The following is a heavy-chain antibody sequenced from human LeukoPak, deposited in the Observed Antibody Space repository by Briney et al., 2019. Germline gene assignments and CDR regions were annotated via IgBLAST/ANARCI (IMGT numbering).Heavy chain of an antibody. J-gene: IGHJ4*02. V-gene: IGHV1-69*04. D-gene: IGHD2-21*02. CDR1: GGTFSSYA. Sequence: ASVKVSCKASGGTFSSYAISWVRQAPGQGLEWMGRIIPILGIANYAQKFQGRVTITADKSTSTAYMELSSLRSEDTAVYYCARDLGGGDTDYWGQGTLVTVSS. CDR2: IIPILGIA. CDR3: ARDLGGGDTDY.